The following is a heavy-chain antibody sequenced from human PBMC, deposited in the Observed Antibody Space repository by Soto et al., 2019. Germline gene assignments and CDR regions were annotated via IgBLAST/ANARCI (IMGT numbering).Heavy chain of an antibody. CDR2: ISAYNGNT. CDR1: GYTFTSYG. CDR3: ARAKTSYYYDSSGYGEYFQH. D-gene: IGHD3-22*01. J-gene: IGHJ1*01. V-gene: IGHV1-18*01. Sequence: ASVKVSCKASGYTFTSYGISWVRQAPGQGLEWMGWISAYNGNTNYAQKLQGRVTMTTDTSMSTAYMELRSLRSDDTAVYYCARAKTSYYYDSSGYGEYFQHWGQGTLVTVSS.